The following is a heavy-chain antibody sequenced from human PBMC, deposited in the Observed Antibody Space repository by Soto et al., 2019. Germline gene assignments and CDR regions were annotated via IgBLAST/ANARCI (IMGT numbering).Heavy chain of an antibody. D-gene: IGHD3-3*01. V-gene: IGHV1-3*01. CDR3: ARSDYDFWSGYLTERIMVV. CDR1: GYTFTSYA. J-gene: IGHJ6*02. CDR2: INAGNGNT. Sequence: GASVKVSCKASGYTFTSYAMHWVRQAPGQRLEWMGWINAGNGNTKYSQKFQGRVTITRDTSASTAYMELSSLRSEDTAVYYCARSDYDFWSGYLTERIMVVWGQGTTVTVSS.